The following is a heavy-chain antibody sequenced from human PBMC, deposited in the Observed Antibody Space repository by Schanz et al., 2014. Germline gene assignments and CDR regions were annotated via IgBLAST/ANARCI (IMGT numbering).Heavy chain of an antibody. Sequence: EVQLVESGGGLVQPGGSLRLCCVASGFTFSRYWMTWVRQAPGKGLEWVANIKQDGSAKNYVDSVKGRFTISRDNPKNSLCLQMNSLRAEDTAVYYCATQYCSGTTCYTDSWDHWGQGTLVTVSS. CDR3: ATQYCSGTTCYTDSWDH. CDR2: IKQDGSAK. D-gene: IGHD2-2*02. J-gene: IGHJ4*01. V-gene: IGHV3-7*01. CDR1: GFTFSRYW.